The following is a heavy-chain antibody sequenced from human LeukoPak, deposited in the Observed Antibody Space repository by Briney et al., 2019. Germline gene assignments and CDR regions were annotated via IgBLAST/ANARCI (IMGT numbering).Heavy chain of an antibody. CDR2: IHYSGST. D-gene: IGHD3-22*01. J-gene: IGHJ6*02. CDR3: ARSYDTSGYYFYGMDV. V-gene: IGHV4-31*03. CDR1: GASISSGGYF. Sequence: ASETLSLTCTVSGASISSGGYFWSWVRQPPGKGLEWIGYIHYSGSTSYNPSLKSRITISVDTSKNQFSLKMSSVTAADTAVYYCARSYDTSGYYFYGMDVWGQGTTVTVSS.